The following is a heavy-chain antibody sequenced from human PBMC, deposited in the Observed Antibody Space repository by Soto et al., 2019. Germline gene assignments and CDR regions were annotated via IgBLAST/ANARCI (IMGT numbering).Heavy chain of an antibody. Sequence: EVQLVESGGGLVQPGGSLKLSCAVSGFTFSGCAMHWVRQASGKGLEWVGRIRSKSNSYATAYAASVKGRFTISRDDSKNTAYLQMNSLKTEDTAVYYCTRGYGDYARDYWGQGTLVTFSS. CDR3: TRGYGDYARDY. CDR2: IRSKSNSYAT. CDR1: GFTFSGCA. J-gene: IGHJ4*02. D-gene: IGHD4-17*01. V-gene: IGHV3-73*01.